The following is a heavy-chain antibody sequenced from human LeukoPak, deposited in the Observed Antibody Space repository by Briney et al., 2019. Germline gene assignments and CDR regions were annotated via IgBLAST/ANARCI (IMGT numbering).Heavy chain of an antibody. D-gene: IGHD3-16*01. CDR2: IIPILGIA. CDR3: ARDSQGGRPYYYYGMDV. CDR1: GGTFSSYA. J-gene: IGHJ6*02. Sequence: SVKVSCKASGGTFSSYAISWVRQAPGQGPEWMGRIIPILGIANYAQKFQGRVTITADKSTSTAYMELSSLRSEDTAVYYCARDSQGGRPYYYYGMDVWGQGTTVTVSS. V-gene: IGHV1-69*04.